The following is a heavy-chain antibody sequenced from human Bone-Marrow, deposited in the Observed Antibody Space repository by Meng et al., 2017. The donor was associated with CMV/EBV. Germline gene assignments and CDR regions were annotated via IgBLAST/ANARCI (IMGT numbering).Heavy chain of an antibody. CDR2: ISSSGSTI. Sequence: GGSLRLSCAASGFTFSNAWMNWVRQAPGKGLEWVSYISSSGSTIYYADSVKGRFTISRDNAKNSLYLQMNSLRAEDTAVYYCARDDQYYDFWSQGNYYYGMDVWGQGTTVTVSS. CDR1: GFTFSNAW. D-gene: IGHD3-3*01. J-gene: IGHJ6*02. CDR3: ARDDQYYDFWSQGNYYYGMDV. V-gene: IGHV3-11*04.